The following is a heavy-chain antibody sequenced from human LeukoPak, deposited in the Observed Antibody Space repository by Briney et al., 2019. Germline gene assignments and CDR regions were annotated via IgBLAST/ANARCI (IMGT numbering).Heavy chain of an antibody. J-gene: IGHJ4*02. CDR2: INPSGGST. CDR3: ARVGDSGSPFDY. Sequence: GASVKVSCKASGYTFTSYYRHWVRQTPGQGLEWMGIINPSGGSTSYAQKFQGRVTMTRDTSTSTVRMEVSSLRSEDTAVYYCARVGDSGSPFDYWGQGTLVTVSS. D-gene: IGHD3-10*01. CDR1: GYTFTSYY. V-gene: IGHV1-46*01.